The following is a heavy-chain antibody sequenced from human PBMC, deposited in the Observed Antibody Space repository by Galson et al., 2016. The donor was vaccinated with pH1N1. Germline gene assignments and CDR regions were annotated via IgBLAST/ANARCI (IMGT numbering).Heavy chain of an antibody. CDR3: ATSLEYDNNGYVDY. CDR1: GGSISSSNW. CDR2: IYHSGST. J-gene: IGHJ4*02. Sequence: PETLSLTCAVSGGSISSSNWWSWVRQPPGKGLEWIGEIYHSGSTNYNPSLKSRVTISVDKSKNQFSLKLSSVTAADTAVYYCATSLEYDNNGYVDYWGQGTLVTVSS. D-gene: IGHD3-22*01. V-gene: IGHV4-4*03.